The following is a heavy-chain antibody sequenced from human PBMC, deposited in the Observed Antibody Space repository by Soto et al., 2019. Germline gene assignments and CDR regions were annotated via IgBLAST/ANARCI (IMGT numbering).Heavy chain of an antibody. V-gene: IGHV1-18*01. CDR3: ARVFRQWLGQRVDAFDI. Sequence: QVQLVQSGAEVKKPGASVKVSCKASGYTFTSYGISWVRQAPGKGLEWMGWISAYNGNTNYAQKLQGRVTMTTDTSTSTAYIELRSLRSDDRALYYCARVFRQWLGQRVDAFDIWGQGTMVTVSS. CDR1: GYTFTSYG. D-gene: IGHD6-19*01. J-gene: IGHJ3*02. CDR2: ISAYNGNT.